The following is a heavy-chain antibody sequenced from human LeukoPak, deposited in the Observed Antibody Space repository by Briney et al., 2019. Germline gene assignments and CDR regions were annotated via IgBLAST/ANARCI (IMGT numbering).Heavy chain of an antibody. CDR2: IYHSGST. J-gene: IGHJ3*02. CDR1: GYSISSNYY. CDR3: ARVRSYYDILTGLFDI. Sequence: SETLSLTCTVSGYSISSNYYWGWIRQPPGKGLEWIGTIYHSGSTYYNPSLKSRVTISVDTSKNQFSLKLSSVTAADTAVYYCARVRSYYDILTGLFDIWGQGTMVTVSS. D-gene: IGHD3-9*01. V-gene: IGHV4-38-2*02.